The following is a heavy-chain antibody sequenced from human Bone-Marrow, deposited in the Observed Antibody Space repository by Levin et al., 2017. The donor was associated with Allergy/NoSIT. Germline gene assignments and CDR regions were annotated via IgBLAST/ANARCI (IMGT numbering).Heavy chain of an antibody. Sequence: SQTLSLTCTVSGDSISSYFWTWVRQSPGKGLEWIGNIYYSGTTNYNPSLKSRVTMSMATSKNHFSLKLSSVTAADTAVYYCARVVVTAVVASDAFDLWDQGTMVLVSS. D-gene: IGHD2-21*02. CDR1: GDSISSYF. CDR2: IYYSGTT. J-gene: IGHJ3*01. CDR3: ARVVVTAVVASDAFDL. V-gene: IGHV4-59*01.